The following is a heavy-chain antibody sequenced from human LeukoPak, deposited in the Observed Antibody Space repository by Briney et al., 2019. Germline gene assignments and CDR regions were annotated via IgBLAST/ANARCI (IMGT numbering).Heavy chain of an antibody. CDR3: ARGPLRPFLYYMDV. CDR2: ISYDGSNK. J-gene: IGHJ6*03. Sequence: PGGSLRLSCTASGFTFSTYSMHWVRQAPGKGLEWVAVISYDGSNKYYADSVKGRFSISRDNSKNTLFVQMNSLRPEDTAVYYCARGPLRPFLYYMDVWGKGTTVTITS. D-gene: IGHD3-10*01. CDR1: GFTFSTYS. V-gene: IGHV3-30*04.